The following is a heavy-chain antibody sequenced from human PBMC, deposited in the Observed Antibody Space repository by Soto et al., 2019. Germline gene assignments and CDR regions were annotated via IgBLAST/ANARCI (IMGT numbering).Heavy chain of an antibody. Sequence: ASVKVSCKASGYTFTGYYMHWVRQAPGQGLEWMGWINPNSGGTNYAQKFQGRVTMTRDTSISTAYMELSRLRSDDTAVYYCARGDYYDSSGYYLRDGWLPYFDYWGQGTLVTVSS. J-gene: IGHJ4*02. CDR2: INPNSGGT. CDR3: ARGDYYDSSGYYLRDGWLPYFDY. V-gene: IGHV1-2*02. D-gene: IGHD3-22*01. CDR1: GYTFTGYY.